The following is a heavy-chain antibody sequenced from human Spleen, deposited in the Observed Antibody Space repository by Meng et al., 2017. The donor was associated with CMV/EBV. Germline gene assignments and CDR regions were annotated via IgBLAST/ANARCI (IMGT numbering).Heavy chain of an antibody. Sequence: GESLKISCAASGFTFSNYNMNWVRQAPGKGLEWVSSINRSSNYIFYADSVKGRFTISRDNGKDSLYLQMNSLRAGDTAVYYCAILPYSHYYAMDVWGQGTTVTVSS. CDR2: INRSSNYI. CDR1: GFTFSNYN. D-gene: IGHD1-26*01. CDR3: AILPYSHYYAMDV. J-gene: IGHJ6*02. V-gene: IGHV3-21*01.